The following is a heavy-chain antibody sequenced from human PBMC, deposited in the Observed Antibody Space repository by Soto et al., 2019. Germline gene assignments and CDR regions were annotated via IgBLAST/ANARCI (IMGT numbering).Heavy chain of an antibody. CDR1: GFTFSSYS. CDR2: ISRSSYI. V-gene: IGHV3-21*01. J-gene: IGHJ4*02. CDR3: ARVGYSGSYHFDY. Sequence: EVQLVESGGGLVKPGGSLRLSCAASGFTFSSYSMNWVRQAPGKGLEWVSSISRSSYIYYADSVKGRFTISRDNAKNALYLQMNSLIDEDTAVYYCARVGYSGSYHFDYCGQGTLVTVSS. D-gene: IGHD1-26*01.